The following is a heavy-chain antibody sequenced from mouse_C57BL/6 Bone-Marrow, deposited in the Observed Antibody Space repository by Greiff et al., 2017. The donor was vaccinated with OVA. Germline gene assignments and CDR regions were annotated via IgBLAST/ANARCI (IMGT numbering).Heavy chain of an antibody. CDR3: TPYGGFAD. V-gene: IGHV14-4*01. D-gene: IGHD1-1*02. CDR2: IDPENGDT. Sequence: EVKLMESGAELVRPGASVKLSCTASGFNIKDDYMHWVKQRPEQGLEWIGWIDPENGDTEYASKFQGKATITADTSSNTAYLQLSSLTSEDTAVYYCTPYGGFADWGQGTLVTVSA. CDR1: GFNIKDDY. J-gene: IGHJ3*01.